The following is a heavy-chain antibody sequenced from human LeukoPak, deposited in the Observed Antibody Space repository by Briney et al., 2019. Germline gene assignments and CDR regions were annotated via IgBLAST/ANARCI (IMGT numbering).Heavy chain of an antibody. CDR2: IYYSGST. D-gene: IGHD3-3*01. CDR3: ARGRLTIFGVANNWFDP. Sequence: SETLSLTCTVSGGSISSSGYYWSWIRQPPGKGLEWIGSIYYSGSTNYNPSLKSRVTISVDTSKNQFSLKLSSVTAADTAVYYCARGRLTIFGVANNWFDPWGQGTLVTVSS. CDR1: GGSISSSGYY. J-gene: IGHJ5*02. V-gene: IGHV4-39*07.